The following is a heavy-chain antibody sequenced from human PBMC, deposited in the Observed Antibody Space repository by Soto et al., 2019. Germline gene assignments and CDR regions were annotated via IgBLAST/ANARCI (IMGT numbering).Heavy chain of an antibody. CDR2: ISSSASTI. D-gene: IGHD4-17*01. CDR1: GFTFSDYY. J-gene: IGHJ3*02. CDR3: ARASSVITVTTFNDDAFDI. V-gene: IGHV3-11*01. Sequence: PGGSLRLSCAASGFTFSDYYMSWIRQAPGKGLEWVSYISSSASTIYYADSVKGRFTISRDNAKNSLYLQMNSLRAEDTAVYYCARASSVITVTTFNDDAFDIWGQGTMVTVSS.